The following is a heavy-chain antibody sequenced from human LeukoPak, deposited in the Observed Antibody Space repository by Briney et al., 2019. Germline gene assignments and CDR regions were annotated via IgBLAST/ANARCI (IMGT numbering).Heavy chain of an antibody. CDR3: AKDRVGRWLRLDPNFDY. V-gene: IGHV3-23*01. J-gene: IGHJ4*02. Sequence: GGSLRLSCAASGFTFKNYGMSWVRQAPGKGLKWVSDISGTGANTYYADSVKVRFTISRDNSKNTLYLQMNSLRGEDTAVYYCAKDRVGRWLRLDPNFDYWGQGTLVTVSS. CDR2: ISGTGANT. D-gene: IGHD5-24*01. CDR1: GFTFKNYG.